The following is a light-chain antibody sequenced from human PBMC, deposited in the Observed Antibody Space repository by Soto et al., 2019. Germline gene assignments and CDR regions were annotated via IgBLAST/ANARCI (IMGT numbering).Light chain of an antibody. CDR2: AAS. V-gene: IGKV1-39*01. CDR3: QQSYSTLIT. Sequence: DIQMTQSPYSLSASVGDTVTITCRASQGISSYLNWYQQKPGKAPKLLIYAASSLQSGVPSRFSGSGSGTDFTLTISSLQPEDFATYYCQQSYSTLITFGQGTRLEIK. J-gene: IGKJ5*01. CDR1: QGISSY.